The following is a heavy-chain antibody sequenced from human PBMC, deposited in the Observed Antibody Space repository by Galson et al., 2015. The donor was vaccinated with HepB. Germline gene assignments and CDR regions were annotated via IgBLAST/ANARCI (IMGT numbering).Heavy chain of an antibody. J-gene: IGHJ4*02. V-gene: IGHV5-51*01. CDR1: GYSFVNYW. CDR3: ARQNNWNEDFDD. CDR2: IYPDDSDT. Sequence: QSGAEVKKPGESLKISCKTSGYSFVNYWIAWVRQMPGKGPEFMGIIYPDDSDTKYSPSFEGHVVISVDKSINTAYLSWTSLKASDTATYFCARQNNWNEDFDDWGQGALVTVSS. D-gene: IGHD1-20*01.